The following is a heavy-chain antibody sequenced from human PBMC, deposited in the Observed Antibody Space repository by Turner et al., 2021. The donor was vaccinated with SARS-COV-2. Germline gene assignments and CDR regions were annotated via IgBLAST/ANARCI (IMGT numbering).Heavy chain of an antibody. V-gene: IGHV4-59*01. CDR1: GGSISSYY. J-gene: IGHJ4*02. CDR3: ASYYYDSSGYHYAFDY. D-gene: IGHD3-22*01. Sequence: QVQLQESGPGLVKPSETLSLTCTVSGGSISSYYWSWIPQPPGKGLEWIGYICYSGSTNYNPSLKSRVTISVDTSKNQFSLKLSSVTAADTAVYYFASYYYDSSGYHYAFDYWGQGTLVTVSS. CDR2: ICYSGST.